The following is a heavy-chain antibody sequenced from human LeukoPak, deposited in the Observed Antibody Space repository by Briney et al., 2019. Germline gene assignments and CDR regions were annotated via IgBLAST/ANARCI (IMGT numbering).Heavy chain of an antibody. CDR2: IWYDGSNK. D-gene: IGHD2-15*01. CDR1: GFTFSSYG. CDR3: ARARTVVVVAALDY. Sequence: GGSLRLSCAASGFTFSSYGMHWVRQAPGKGLEWVAVIWYDGSNKYYADSVKGRFTISRDNSKNTLYLQMNSLRAEDTAVYYCARARTVVVVAALDYWGQGTLVTVSS. J-gene: IGHJ4*02. V-gene: IGHV3-33*01.